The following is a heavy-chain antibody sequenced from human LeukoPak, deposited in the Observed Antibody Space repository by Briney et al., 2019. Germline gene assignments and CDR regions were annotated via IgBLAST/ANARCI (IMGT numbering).Heavy chain of an antibody. J-gene: IGHJ4*02. CDR3: ASYIAALDY. CDR1: GGSFSGYY. Sequence: SETLSLTCAVYGGSFSGYYWSWIRQPPGKGLEWIGEINHSGSTSYNPSLKSRVTISVDTSKNQFSLKLSSVTAADTAVYYCASYIAALDYWGQGTLVTVSS. D-gene: IGHD6-13*01. CDR2: INHSGST. V-gene: IGHV4-34*01.